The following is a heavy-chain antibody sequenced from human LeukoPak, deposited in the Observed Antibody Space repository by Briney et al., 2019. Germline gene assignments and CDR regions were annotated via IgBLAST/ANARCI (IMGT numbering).Heavy chain of an antibody. CDR3: ARHPSDARTDFDY. V-gene: IGHV4-59*08. CDR2: IYYSGST. Sequence: AETLTLTCTVSGGSISSYYWSWIRQPPGRGLEWLGYIYYSGSTNYNPSLERRVTTSVDTSKKQYPLKLSSVTAADTAVYYCARHPSDARTDFDYWRQGTLVTVSS. J-gene: IGHJ4*02. CDR1: GGSISSYY.